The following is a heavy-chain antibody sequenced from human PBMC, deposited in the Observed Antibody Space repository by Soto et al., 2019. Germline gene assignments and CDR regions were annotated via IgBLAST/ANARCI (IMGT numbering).Heavy chain of an antibody. V-gene: IGHV4-39*01. CDR3: ARQGFGATHDLVDV. CDR1: GGSITSSSYS. J-gene: IGHJ6*02. D-gene: IGHD3-10*01. CDR2: FYYTEYTT. Sequence: SETLSLTCAVSGGSITSSSYSWGWVRQPPGKGLEWIATFYYTEYTTHYNPSLKSRVTISVDTSKNQFSLKLTSVTVADTALHYCARQGFGATHDLVDVWGQGTTVTVSS.